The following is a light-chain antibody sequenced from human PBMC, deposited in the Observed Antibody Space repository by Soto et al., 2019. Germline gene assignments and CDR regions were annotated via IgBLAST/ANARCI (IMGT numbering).Light chain of an antibody. CDR3: AAWDDSLNGHAV. Sequence: QSVLTQPPSASGTPGQRVTISCSGSTSNVGTNSVIWYQQLPGLAPKLLLYNNNHRPSGVPDRFSGSKSGTSASLAISGLQAEDEADYYCAAWDDSLNGHAVFGGGTQLPSS. CDR2: NNN. CDR1: TSNVGTNS. V-gene: IGLV1-44*01. J-gene: IGLJ7*01.